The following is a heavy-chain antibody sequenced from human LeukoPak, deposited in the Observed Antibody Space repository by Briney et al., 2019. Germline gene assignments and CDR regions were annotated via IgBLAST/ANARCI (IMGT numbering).Heavy chain of an antibody. CDR1: GHTFTSYA. J-gene: IGHJ4*02. Sequence: ASVKVSCKASGHTFTSYAMHWVRQAPGQRLEWMGWINAGNGNTKYSQEFQGRVTITRDTSASTAYMELSSLRSEDMAVYYCARDSTYYDSSGYFINFDYWGQGTLVTVSS. V-gene: IGHV1-3*03. D-gene: IGHD3-22*01. CDR3: ARDSTYYDSSGYFINFDY. CDR2: INAGNGNT.